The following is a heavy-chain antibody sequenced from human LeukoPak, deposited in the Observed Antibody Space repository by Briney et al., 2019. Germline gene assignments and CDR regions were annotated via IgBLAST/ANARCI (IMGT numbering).Heavy chain of an antibody. D-gene: IGHD1-7*01. V-gene: IGHV3-23*01. Sequence: ETLSLTCTVSGGSISSYYWSWVRQAPGKGLEWVSAISGSGGSTYYADSVKGRFTISRDNSKNTLYLQMNSLRAEDTAVYYCAKGGTTARSDHDYWGQGTLVTVSS. CDR3: AKGGTTARSDHDY. J-gene: IGHJ4*02. CDR2: ISGSGGST. CDR1: GGSISSYY.